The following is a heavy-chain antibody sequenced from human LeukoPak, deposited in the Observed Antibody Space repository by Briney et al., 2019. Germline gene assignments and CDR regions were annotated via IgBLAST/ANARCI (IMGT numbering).Heavy chain of an antibody. Sequence: PGGSLRLSCAASGFTFSSYAMHWVRQAPGKGLEYVSAISSNGGSTYYANSVKGRFTISRDNSKNTLYLQMGSLRAEDMAVYYCARLVVAPSDPDAFDIWGQGTMVTVSS. J-gene: IGHJ3*02. CDR2: ISSNGGST. CDR3: ARLVVAPSDPDAFDI. V-gene: IGHV3-64*01. D-gene: IGHD2-15*01. CDR1: GFTFSSYA.